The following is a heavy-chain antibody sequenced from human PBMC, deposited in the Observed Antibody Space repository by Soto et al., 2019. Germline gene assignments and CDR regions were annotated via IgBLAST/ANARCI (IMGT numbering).Heavy chain of an antibody. Sequence: AASVKVSCKASGYTFTGYYMHWVRQAPGQGLEWMGWINPNSGGTNYAQKFQGWVTMTRDTSISTAYMELSRLRSDDTAVYYCARSAVPIVVVPAARSWFDPWGQGTLVTV. CDR1: GYTFTGYY. J-gene: IGHJ5*02. CDR3: ARSAVPIVVVPAARSWFDP. D-gene: IGHD2-2*01. CDR2: INPNSGGT. V-gene: IGHV1-2*04.